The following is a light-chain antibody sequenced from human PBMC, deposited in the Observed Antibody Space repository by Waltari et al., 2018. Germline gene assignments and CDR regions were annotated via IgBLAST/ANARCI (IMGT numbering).Light chain of an antibody. CDR2: GAS. CDR1: QSISRY. V-gene: IGKV3-20*01. J-gene: IGKJ1*01. CDR3: QNHERLPAT. Sequence: EVVLTQSPGTLSFSPGERATLFCRASQSISRYLVWYQQRPGQAPRLLIYGASIRAAGIPDRFSGSGSGTDFTLSISRLEPEDFAVYYCQNHERLPATFGQGTRVEIK.